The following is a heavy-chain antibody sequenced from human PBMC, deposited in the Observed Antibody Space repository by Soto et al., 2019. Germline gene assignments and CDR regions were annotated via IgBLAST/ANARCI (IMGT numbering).Heavy chain of an antibody. CDR2: ISAYNGNT. D-gene: IGHD2-15*01. V-gene: IGHV1-18*01. CDR1: GYTFTSYG. Sequence: ASVKVSCKASGYTFTSYGISWVRQAPGQGLEWMGWISAYNGNTNYAQKLQGRVTMTTDTSTSTAYMELRSLRSDDTAVYYCAKLHQPGYCSGGSCHAYWYFDLWGRGTLVTVSS. CDR3: AKLHQPGYCSGGSCHAYWYFDL. J-gene: IGHJ2*01.